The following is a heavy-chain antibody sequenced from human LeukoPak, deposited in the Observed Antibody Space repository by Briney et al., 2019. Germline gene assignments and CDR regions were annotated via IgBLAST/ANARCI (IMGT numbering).Heavy chain of an antibody. V-gene: IGHV4-34*01. Sequence: SETLSLTCAVYGGSFSGYYWSWIRQPPGKGLEWIGEINHSGSTNYNPSLKSRVTTSVDTSKNQFSLKLSSVTAADTAVYYCARVIEGSGSYRWFDPWGQGTLVTVSS. D-gene: IGHD3-10*01. CDR3: ARVIEGSGSYRWFDP. J-gene: IGHJ5*02. CDR1: GGSFSGYY. CDR2: INHSGST.